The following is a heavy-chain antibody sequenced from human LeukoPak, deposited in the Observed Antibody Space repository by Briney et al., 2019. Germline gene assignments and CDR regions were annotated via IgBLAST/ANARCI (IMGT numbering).Heavy chain of an antibody. Sequence: GGSLRLSCAASGFTVGSSYMSWVRQAPGKGLEWVSVIYSGGSTYYADSVKGRFTISRDNSKNTLYLQMNSLRAEDTAVYYCAVILTDDAFDIWGQGTMVTVSS. CDR1: GFTVGSSY. J-gene: IGHJ3*02. V-gene: IGHV3-53*01. D-gene: IGHD3-9*01. CDR2: IYSGGST. CDR3: AVILTDDAFDI.